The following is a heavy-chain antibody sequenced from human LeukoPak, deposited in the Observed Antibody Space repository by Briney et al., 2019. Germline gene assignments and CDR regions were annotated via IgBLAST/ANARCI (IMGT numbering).Heavy chain of an antibody. Sequence: ASVKVSCKASGYTFTGYYMHWVRQAPGQGREWMGGINPNSGGTNHSQKFQGRVTMTRDTAIRTANMGLSSLTSDDTAVYYCARDYIWQDYWGQGTLVTVSS. J-gene: IGHJ4*02. CDR1: GYTFTGYY. V-gene: IGHV1-2*02. CDR3: ARDYIWQDY. CDR2: INPNSGGT.